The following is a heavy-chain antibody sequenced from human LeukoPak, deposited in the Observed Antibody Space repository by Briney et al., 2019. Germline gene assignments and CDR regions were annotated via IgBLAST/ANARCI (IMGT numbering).Heavy chain of an antibody. Sequence: PSETLSLTCAVYGGSFSGYYWSWIRQPPGKGLEWIGEINHSGSTNYNPSLKSRVTISVDTSKNQFSLKLSSVTAADTAVYYCARWSTMVRGVIIADYWGQGTLVTVSS. J-gene: IGHJ4*02. CDR1: GGSFSGYY. V-gene: IGHV4-34*01. CDR3: ARWSTMVRGVIIADY. CDR2: INHSGST. D-gene: IGHD3-10*01.